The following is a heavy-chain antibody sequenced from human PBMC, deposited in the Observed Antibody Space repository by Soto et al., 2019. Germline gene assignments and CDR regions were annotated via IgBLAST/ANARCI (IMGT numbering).Heavy chain of an antibody. V-gene: IGHV4-4*02. J-gene: IGHJ5*02. Sequence: SETLSLTCAVSGGSISSSNWWSWVRQPPGKGLEWIGEIYHSGRTNYNPSLKSRVTISVDKSKNQFSLKLSSVTAADTAVYYCARVWTTVTNWFDPWGQGTLVTVSS. CDR1: GGSISSSNW. CDR2: IYHSGRT. D-gene: IGHD4-17*01. CDR3: ARVWTTVTNWFDP.